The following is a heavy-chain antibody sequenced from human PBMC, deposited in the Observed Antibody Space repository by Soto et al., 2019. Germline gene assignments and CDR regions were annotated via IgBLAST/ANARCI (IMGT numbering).Heavy chain of an antibody. CDR2: ISAYNGNT. Sequence: QVQLVQSGAEVKKPGASVKVSCKASGYTFTNYGISWVRQAPGQGLEWMGWISAYNGNTKYAQKLQGRVTMTTDTSTSTAYMELRSLRSDDSAVYYCTRGVGSGSYYNQYNWFDPWGQGTLVTVSS. CDR3: TRGVGSGSYYNQYNWFDP. D-gene: IGHD3-10*01. J-gene: IGHJ5*02. V-gene: IGHV1-18*01. CDR1: GYTFTNYG.